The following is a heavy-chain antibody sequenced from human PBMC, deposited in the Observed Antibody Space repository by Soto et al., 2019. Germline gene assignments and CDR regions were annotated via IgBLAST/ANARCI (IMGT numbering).Heavy chain of an antibody. CDR2: IWYDGSNK. J-gene: IGHJ4*02. V-gene: IGHV3-33*01. Sequence: GGSLRLSCAASGFTFSSYGMHWVRQAPGKGLEWVAVIWYDGSNKYYADSVKGRFTISRDNSKNTLYLQMNSLRAEDTAVYYCARAPGRVATIDYWGQGTLVTVS. CDR1: GFTFSSYG. CDR3: ARAPGRVATIDY. D-gene: IGHD5-12*01.